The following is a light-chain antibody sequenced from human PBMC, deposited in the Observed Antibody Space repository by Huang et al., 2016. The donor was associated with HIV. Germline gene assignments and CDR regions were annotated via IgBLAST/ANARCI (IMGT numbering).Light chain of an antibody. Sequence: EILMTQSPPTLSLSPGERATLSCSASQSVSSNFAWSQQKPGQAPRLLIYAASTRATGIPARFSGSGSGTECTLTISSLQSEDFAVYYCQQYNNWPRTFGQGTKVEIK. CDR3: QQYNNWPRT. J-gene: IGKJ1*01. CDR1: QSVSSN. V-gene: IGKV3-15*01. CDR2: AAS.